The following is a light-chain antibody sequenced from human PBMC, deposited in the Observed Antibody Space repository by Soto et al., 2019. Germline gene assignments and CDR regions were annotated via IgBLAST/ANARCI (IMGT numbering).Light chain of an antibody. V-gene: IGLV2-8*01. CDR2: DVS. CDR3: TSYGGSNNLI. J-gene: IGLJ2*01. Sequence: QSVLTQPPSASGSPGQSVTISCTGTSSDVGGYNYVSWYQQHPGKAPKVMIYDVSKRPSGVPDRFSGSKSGNTASLTVPGLQAEDEADYYCTSYGGSNNLIFGGGTKLTVL. CDR1: SSDVGGYNY.